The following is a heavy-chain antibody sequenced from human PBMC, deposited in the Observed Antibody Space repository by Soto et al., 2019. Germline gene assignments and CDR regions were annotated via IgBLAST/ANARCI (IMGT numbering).Heavy chain of an antibody. Sequence: ASVKVSCKASGGTFSSYASIWVRQAPGQGLEWMGGIIPIFGTANYAQKFQGRVTITADESTSTAYMELSSLRSEDTAVYYCAGRIRGYSYGRPRAYYYGMDVWGQGTTVTVSS. CDR1: GGTFSSYA. CDR2: IIPIFGTA. J-gene: IGHJ6*02. D-gene: IGHD5-18*01. CDR3: AGRIRGYSYGRPRAYYYGMDV. V-gene: IGHV1-69*13.